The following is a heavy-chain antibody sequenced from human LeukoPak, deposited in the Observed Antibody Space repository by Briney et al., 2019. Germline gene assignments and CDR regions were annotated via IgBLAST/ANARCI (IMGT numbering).Heavy chain of an antibody. V-gene: IGHV1-18*01. J-gene: IGHJ5*02. Sequence: ASVTVSFKASGYTFTSYGINWARQAPGQGLEWMGWISGYNGNTNYAQKFQGRVTMTTDTSTTTAYMELRSLRSDDTAVYYCARGMGVLVPAATWFDPWGQGTLVTVSS. CDR2: ISGYNGNT. D-gene: IGHD2-2*01. CDR1: GYTFTSYG. CDR3: ARGMGVLVPAATWFDP.